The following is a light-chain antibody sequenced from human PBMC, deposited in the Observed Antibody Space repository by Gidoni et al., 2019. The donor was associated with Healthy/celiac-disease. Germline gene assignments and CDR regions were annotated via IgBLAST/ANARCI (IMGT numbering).Light chain of an antibody. CDR2: DAS. V-gene: IGLV3-21*03. CDR3: QVWDSSSDHFVV. CDR1: NIGSKS. Sequence: SYVLTQPPSVSVAPGKTARLTCGGNNIGSKSVHWYQQKPGQAPVLVVYDASDRPSGIPERFSGSNSGNTATLTISRVEAGDEADYYCQVWDSSSDHFVVFGGGTKLTVL. J-gene: IGLJ2*01.